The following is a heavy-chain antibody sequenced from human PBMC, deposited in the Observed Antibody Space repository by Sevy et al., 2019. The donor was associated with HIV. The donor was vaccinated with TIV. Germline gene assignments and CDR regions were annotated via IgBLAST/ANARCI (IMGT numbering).Heavy chain of an antibody. V-gene: IGHV1-69*13. CDR2: IIPMFGSA. Sequence: ASVKVSCKASGGTFNNYAVNWVRQAPGHGLEWMGGIIPMFGSANYVQKFQGRVTITADVSTSTAYMEVSSLRSDDTAVYYCAKSISWYASFDSWGQGTLVTVSS. D-gene: IGHD6-13*01. CDR3: AKSISWYASFDS. CDR1: GGTFNNYA. J-gene: IGHJ4*02.